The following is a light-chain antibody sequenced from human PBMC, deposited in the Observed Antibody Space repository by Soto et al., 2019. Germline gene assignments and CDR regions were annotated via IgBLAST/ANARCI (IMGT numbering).Light chain of an antibody. Sequence: DIQMTQSPSSVSASVGDRVTITCRASQDISSWLAWYQKKPGKDPKLLIYAASSLQSGVPSRFSGSGSGTDFTLTIRGLQTEDFATYYCQQPISFPITFGQGTRLEIK. J-gene: IGKJ5*01. CDR1: QDISSW. V-gene: IGKV1D-12*01. CDR3: QQPISFPIT. CDR2: AAS.